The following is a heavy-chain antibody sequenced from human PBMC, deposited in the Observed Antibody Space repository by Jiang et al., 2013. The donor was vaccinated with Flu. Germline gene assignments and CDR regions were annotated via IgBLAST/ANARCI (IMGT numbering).Heavy chain of an antibody. CDR1: VAPSAVVVTP. CDR2: LSEWGR. CDR3: ARQNYYDSSGYYQIDY. J-gene: IGHJ4*02. V-gene: IGHV4-30-2*01. D-gene: IGHD3-22*01. Sequence: SGLVKPSQTLSLTCAVSVAPSAVVVTPGAGSGSHQEGPGVDWVHLSEWGRLLQPSLKSRVTISVDRSKDQFSLKLNSVTAADTAVYYCARQNYYDSSGYYQIDYWGQGTLVTVSS.